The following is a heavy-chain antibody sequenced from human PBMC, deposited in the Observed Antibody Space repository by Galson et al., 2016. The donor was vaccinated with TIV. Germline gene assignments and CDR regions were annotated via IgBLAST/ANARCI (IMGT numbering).Heavy chain of an antibody. CDR3: AKRPIITIFGAGSNYCDS. CDR2: IGGSGGSP. CDR1: GFSFSNYA. Sequence: SLRLSCAASGFSFSNYAMSWVRQAPGRGLEWVSGIGGSGGSPNYGDSVKGWFTISRDNSKNILYLQMNSLRAEDTAVYYCAKRPIITIFGAGSNYCDSWGQGTLVTVSS. D-gene: IGHD3-3*01. V-gene: IGHV3-23*01. J-gene: IGHJ4*02.